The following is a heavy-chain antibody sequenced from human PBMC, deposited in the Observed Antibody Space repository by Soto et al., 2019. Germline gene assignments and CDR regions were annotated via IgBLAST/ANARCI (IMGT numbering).Heavy chain of an antibody. CDR1: GYSSTDYH. CDR3: ARGDSTDCSNGVCSFFYNHDMDV. CDR2: INPKSGGT. D-gene: IGHD2-8*01. V-gene: IGHV1-2*04. Sequence: GASVKVSCKASGYSSTDYHIHWVRQAPGQGLEWLGRINPKSGGTSTAQKFQGWVTMTTDTSISTASMELTRLTSDDTAIYYCARGDSTDCSNGVCSFFYNHDMDVWG. J-gene: IGHJ6*02.